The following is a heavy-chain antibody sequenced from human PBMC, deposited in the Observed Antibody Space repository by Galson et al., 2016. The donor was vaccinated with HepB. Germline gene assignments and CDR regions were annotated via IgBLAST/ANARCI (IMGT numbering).Heavy chain of an antibody. Sequence: SVKVSCKASGYTFSSYGISWVRQAPGQGLEWMGWISAYNGNTNYAQKFQGRVTMTTDTSTSTTYMELRSLRSDDTAVYYCARVSIRRYNDSSGYYYGYFDYWGQGTLVTVSS. CDR2: ISAYNGNT. J-gene: IGHJ4*02. D-gene: IGHD3-22*01. CDR3: ARVSIRRYNDSSGYYYGYFDY. CDR1: GYTFSSYG. V-gene: IGHV1-18*01.